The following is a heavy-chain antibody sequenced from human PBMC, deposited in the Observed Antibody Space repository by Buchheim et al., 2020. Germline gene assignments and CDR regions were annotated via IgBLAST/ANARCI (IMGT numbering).Heavy chain of an antibody. D-gene: IGHD4-17*01. V-gene: IGHV3-30-3*01. Sequence: QVQLVESGGGVVQPRRSLSLSCAASGFIFSGYAMHWVRQAPGKGLEWVAVISFEGSNKYYPDSVKGRFPLSRANSKHTVYLQVNSLRVEDTAVYYCARGFYGDYPATREYFDHWGQGTL. CDR3: ARGFYGDYPATREYFDH. J-gene: IGHJ4*02. CDR2: ISFEGSNK. CDR1: GFIFSGYA.